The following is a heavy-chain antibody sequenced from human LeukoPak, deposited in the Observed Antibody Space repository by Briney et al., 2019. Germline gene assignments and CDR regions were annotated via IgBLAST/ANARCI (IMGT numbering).Heavy chain of an antibody. V-gene: IGHV1-18*04. J-gene: IGHJ4*02. CDR1: GYSFTSYY. D-gene: IGHD3-10*01. CDR2: ISAYNGNT. Sequence: ASVKVSCKASGYSFTSYYMHWVRQAPGQGLEWMGWISAYNGNTNYAQKLQGRVTMTTDTSTSTAYMELRSLRSEDTAVYYCARGINVLLWFGSWGQGTLVTVSS. CDR3: ARGINVLLWFGS.